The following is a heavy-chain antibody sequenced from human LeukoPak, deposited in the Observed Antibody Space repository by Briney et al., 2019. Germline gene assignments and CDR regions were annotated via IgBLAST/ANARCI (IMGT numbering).Heavy chain of an antibody. Sequence: SETLSLTCTVSGGSISGYYWSWIRQPAGKGLEWIGRGYTSGGTNYNPSLKSRVTISVDTSKNQFSLKLSSVTAADTAVYYCATYNVLRYFDWLYPGGYWGQGTLVTVSS. CDR1: GGSISGYY. D-gene: IGHD3-9*01. J-gene: IGHJ4*02. CDR2: GYTSGGT. CDR3: ATYNVLRYFDWLYPGGY. V-gene: IGHV4-4*07.